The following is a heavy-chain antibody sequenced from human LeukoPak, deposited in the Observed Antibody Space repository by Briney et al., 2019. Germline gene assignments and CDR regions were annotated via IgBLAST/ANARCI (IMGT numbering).Heavy chain of an antibody. CDR1: GYTFTGYY. V-gene: IGHV1-2*02. CDR2: INPNSGGT. D-gene: IGHD1-26*01. CDR3: VRGWDLHAYSLYYYYYMDI. Sequence: GASVRVSCKASGYTFTGYYMHWVRQAPGQGLEWMGWINPNSGGTNYAQKFQGRVTMTSDTSISTAYMELSRLRSDDTAVYYCVRGWDLHAYSLYYYYYMDIWGKGTTVTVSS. J-gene: IGHJ6*03.